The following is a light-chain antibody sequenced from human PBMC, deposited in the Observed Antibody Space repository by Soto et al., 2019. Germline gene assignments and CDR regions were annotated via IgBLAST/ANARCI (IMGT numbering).Light chain of an antibody. CDR2: YDS. J-gene: IGLJ1*01. CDR3: QVWDIMTYNYV. CDR1: NIGDKR. V-gene: IGLV3-21*04. Sequence: SYELTQPPSVSVAPEKTATITCGGDNIGDKRVHWYRQKPGQAPVLLISYDSDRPSGIPERFSGSNSGNTATLTISRVEAGDEADYYCQVWDIMTYNYVFGGGTKVTVL.